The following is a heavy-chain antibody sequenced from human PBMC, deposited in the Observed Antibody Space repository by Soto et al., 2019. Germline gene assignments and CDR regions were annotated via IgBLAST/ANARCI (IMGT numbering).Heavy chain of an antibody. CDR3: ARSSYSAAGTGSDY. CDR2: IIPILGIA. V-gene: IGHV1-69*02. J-gene: IGHJ4*02. Sequence: SVKVSCKASGGTFRSYTISWVRQAPGQGLEWMGRIIPILGIANYAQKFQGRVTITADKSTSTAYVELSSLRSEDTAVYYCARSSYSAAGTGSDYWGQGTLVTVSS. D-gene: IGHD6-13*01. CDR1: GGTFRSYT.